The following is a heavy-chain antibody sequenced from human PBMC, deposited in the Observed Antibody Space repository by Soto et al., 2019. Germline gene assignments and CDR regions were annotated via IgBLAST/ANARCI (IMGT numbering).Heavy chain of an antibody. CDR1: GYTFSSYD. D-gene: IGHD6-19*01. CDR3: ARGAVAGLNYYGMDV. Sequence: QVQLVQSGAEVKKPGASVVVSCKASGYTFSSYDINWVRRAAGQGLEWMGWMNPNNGNIGYAQRFQGRVTMTRSTSISTAYRELSSLRSEDTAVYYCARGAVAGLNYYGMDVWGQGTAVIVSS. J-gene: IGHJ6*02. V-gene: IGHV1-8*01. CDR2: MNPNNGNI.